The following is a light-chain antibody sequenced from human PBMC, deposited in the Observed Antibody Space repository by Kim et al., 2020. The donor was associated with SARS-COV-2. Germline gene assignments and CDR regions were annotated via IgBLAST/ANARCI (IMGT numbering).Light chain of an antibody. CDR2: GAS. CDR3: QQYGSSSWT. Sequence: SPGERATLSCRASQSVSSSYLAWYQQKHGQAPRLLSHGASSRATGIPDRCSGSGSGTEFTLTISRLEREDFAVYYCQQYGSSSWTFGQGTKVDIK. CDR1: QSVSSSY. V-gene: IGKV3-20*01. J-gene: IGKJ1*01.